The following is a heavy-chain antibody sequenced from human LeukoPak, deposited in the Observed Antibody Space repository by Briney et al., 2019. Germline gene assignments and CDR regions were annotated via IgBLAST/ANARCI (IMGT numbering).Heavy chain of an antibody. CDR2: INNDGSRI. V-gene: IGHV3-74*01. J-gene: IGHJ4*02. CDR1: GFTFSSYW. Sequence: PGGSLRLSCAASGFTFSSYWMQWVRQAPGKGLVWVSRINNDGSRISYADSVKGRFTISRDNAKNTLYLQMNSLRAEDTAVYYCVRDGYCDTMSYFDYWGQGTLVTVSS. D-gene: IGHD3-22*01. CDR3: VRDGYCDTMSYFDY.